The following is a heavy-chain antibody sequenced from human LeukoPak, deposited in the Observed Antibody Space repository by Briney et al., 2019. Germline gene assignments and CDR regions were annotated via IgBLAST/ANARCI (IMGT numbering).Heavy chain of an antibody. CDR3: AKDGLIVVVPAAMGGFYFDY. D-gene: IGHD2-2*01. J-gene: IGHJ4*02. Sequence: PGGSLRLSCAASGFTFSNYGMHWARQAPGKGLEWVAFIGFDGSDHSYADSVKGRFTISRDNSKNTLYLQMNSLRAEDTAVYYCAKDGLIVVVPAAMGGFYFDYWGQGTLVTVSS. V-gene: IGHV3-30*02. CDR2: IGFDGSDH. CDR1: GFTFSNYG.